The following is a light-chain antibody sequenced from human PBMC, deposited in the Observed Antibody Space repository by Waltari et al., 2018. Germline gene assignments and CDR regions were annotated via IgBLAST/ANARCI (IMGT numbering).Light chain of an antibody. J-gene: IGKJ3*01. V-gene: IGKV1-39*01. CDR2: AAS. CDR3: QQSYSTPFT. CDR1: QSISIF. Sequence: DIQMTQSPSSLSASVVDRVTITCRASQSISIFLNWYQQQPGKAPKLLIYAASNLQSGVPSRFSGRGSGTDFTLTISSLRPEDFATYYCQQSYSTPFTFGPGTKVDIK.